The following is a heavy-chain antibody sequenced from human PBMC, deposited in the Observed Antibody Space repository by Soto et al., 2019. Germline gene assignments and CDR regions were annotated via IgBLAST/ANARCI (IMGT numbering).Heavy chain of an antibody. Sequence: GGSLRLSCAASGFTFSSYEMNWVRQAPGKGLEWVSYISSSGSTIYYADSVKGRFTISRDNAKNSLYLQMNSLRAEDTAVYYCARAPYYYDSSGQKIYYYYYGMDGWGQGTTVTVSS. D-gene: IGHD3-22*01. CDR2: ISSSGSTI. J-gene: IGHJ6*02. CDR1: GFTFSSYE. V-gene: IGHV3-48*03. CDR3: ARAPYYYDSSGQKIYYYYYGMDG.